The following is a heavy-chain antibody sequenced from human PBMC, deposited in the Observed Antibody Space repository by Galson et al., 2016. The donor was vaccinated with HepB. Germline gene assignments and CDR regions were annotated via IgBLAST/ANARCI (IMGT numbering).Heavy chain of an antibody. CDR2: IHDSGST. V-gene: IGHV4-30-4*01. J-gene: IGHJ4*02. D-gene: IGHD1-7*01. CDR3: VRSDWNYAN. Sequence: TLSLTCTVSGASISTDNQYWSWSRQPPGKGLDWIGYIHDSGSTFYNPSLKSRVTISMDTSKNQFSLNLKSVTAADTAVYHCVRSDWNYANWGLGTLVTVSS. CDR1: GASISTDNQY.